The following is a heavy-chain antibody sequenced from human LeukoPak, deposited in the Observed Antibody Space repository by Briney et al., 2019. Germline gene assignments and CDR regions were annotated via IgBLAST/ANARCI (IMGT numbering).Heavy chain of an antibody. CDR1: GFTVSTNS. D-gene: IGHD4/OR15-4a*01. J-gene: IGHJ4*02. CDR2: IYSDNT. CDR3: ARRAGAYSHPYDY. Sequence: GGTLRLSCTVSGFTVSTNSMSWVRQAPGKGLEWVSFIYSDNTHYSDSVKGRFTISRDNSKNTLYLQMNSLRAEDTAVYYCARRAGAYSHPYDYWGQGTLVTVSS. V-gene: IGHV3-53*01.